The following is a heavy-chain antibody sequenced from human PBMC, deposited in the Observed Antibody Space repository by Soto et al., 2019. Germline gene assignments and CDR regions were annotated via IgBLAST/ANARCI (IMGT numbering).Heavy chain of an antibody. V-gene: IGHV4-31*03. CDR2: IYYSGST. CDR1: GGSISSGGYY. D-gene: IGHD3-16*01. CDR3: ARDLGQGGGVDY. J-gene: IGHJ4*02. Sequence: PSETLSLTCTVSGGSISSGGYYWSWIRQHPGKGLEWIGYIYYSGSTYYNPSLKSRVTISVDTPKNQFSLKLSSVTAADTAVYYCARDLGQGGGVDYWGQGTLVTVSS.